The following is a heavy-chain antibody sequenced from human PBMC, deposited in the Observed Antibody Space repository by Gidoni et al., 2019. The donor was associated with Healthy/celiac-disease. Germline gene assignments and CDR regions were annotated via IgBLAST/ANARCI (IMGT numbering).Heavy chain of an antibody. CDR1: GFPFSSYA. Sequence: EVQLLESGGGLVQPGGSLRPSCAASGFPFSSYAMSWVRQAPGKGLEWVSAISGSGGSTYYADSVKGRFTISRDNSKNTLYLQMNSLRAEDTAVYYCAKGEYDYVWGSYRAKPDYWGQGTLVTVSS. CDR2: ISGSGGST. D-gene: IGHD3-16*02. CDR3: AKGEYDYVWGSYRAKPDY. V-gene: IGHV3-23*01. J-gene: IGHJ4*02.